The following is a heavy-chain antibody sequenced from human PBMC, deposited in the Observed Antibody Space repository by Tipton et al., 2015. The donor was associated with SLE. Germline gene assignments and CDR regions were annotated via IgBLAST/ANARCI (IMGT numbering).Heavy chain of an antibody. Sequence: TLSLTCTVSGGSISSSSYFWGWIRQPPGKGLEWIGYIYYSGSTYYNPSLKSRVTISVDTSKNQFSLKLSSVTAADTAVYYCARGSGVSVRRFDSWGQGILVTVSS. D-gene: IGHD3-10*01. CDR2: IYYSGST. CDR1: GGSISSSSYF. J-gene: IGHJ4*02. CDR3: ARGSGVSVRRFDS. V-gene: IGHV4-39*07.